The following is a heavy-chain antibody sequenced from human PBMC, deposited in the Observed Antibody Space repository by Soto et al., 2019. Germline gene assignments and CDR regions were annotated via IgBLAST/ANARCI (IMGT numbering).Heavy chain of an antibody. Sequence: GGSLRLSCTASGFTFGDYAMSWFRQAPGKGLEWVGFIRSKAYGGTTEYAASVKGRFTISRDDSKSIAYLQMNSLKTEDTAVYYCTRDYRGITGTTFDYWGQGTLVTVSS. D-gene: IGHD1-20*01. V-gene: IGHV3-49*03. CDR1: GFTFGDYA. J-gene: IGHJ4*02. CDR3: TRDYRGITGTTFDY. CDR2: IRSKAYGGTT.